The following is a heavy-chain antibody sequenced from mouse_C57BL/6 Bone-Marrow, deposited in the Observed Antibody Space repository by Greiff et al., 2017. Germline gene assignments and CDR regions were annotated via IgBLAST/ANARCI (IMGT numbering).Heavy chain of an antibody. Sequence: EVMLVEPGGGLVKPGGSLKLSCAASGFTFSDYGMHWVRQAPERGLEWVAYISSGSSAIYYADTVKGRFTISRDNAKNTLFLQRTRLRSEDTAMYYSAKAGMDYWGQGTSVTVS. CDR1: GFTFSDYG. V-gene: IGHV5-17*01. CDR3: AKAGMDY. J-gene: IGHJ4*01. CDR2: ISSGSSAI.